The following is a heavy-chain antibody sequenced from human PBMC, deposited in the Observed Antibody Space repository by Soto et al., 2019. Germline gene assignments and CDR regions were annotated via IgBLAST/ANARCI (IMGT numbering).Heavy chain of an antibody. J-gene: IGHJ5*02. CDR3: ATEGFENPNWFDP. CDR2: IYYSGTT. V-gene: IGHV4-31*03. CDR1: GGSISSGGYY. Sequence: QVQLQESGPGLVKPSQTLSLTCTVSGGSISSGGYYWSWIRQHPGKGLEWIGYIYYSGTTYYNPSLMSRVTISVDTSKNQFSLKLGSVTTADTPVYYCATEGFENPNWFDPWGKGTLVTVSA. D-gene: IGHD3-10*01.